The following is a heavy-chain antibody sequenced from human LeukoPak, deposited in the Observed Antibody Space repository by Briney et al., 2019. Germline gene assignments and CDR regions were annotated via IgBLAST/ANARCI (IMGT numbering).Heavy chain of an antibody. J-gene: IGHJ6*02. V-gene: IGHV4-59*01. CDR3: ARGGYCSGGSCYKYYYGMDV. CDR1: GGSISSYY. CDR2: IYYNGST. Sequence: SETLSLTCTVSGGSISSYYWSWIRQPPGKGLEWIGYIYYNGSTNYNPSLKSRVTISVDTSKNQFSLKLSSVTAADTAVYYCARGGYCSGGSCYKYYYGMDVWGQGTTVTVSS. D-gene: IGHD2-15*01.